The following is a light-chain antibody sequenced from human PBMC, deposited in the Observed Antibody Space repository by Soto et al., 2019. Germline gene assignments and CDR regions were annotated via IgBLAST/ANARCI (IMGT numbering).Light chain of an antibody. CDR2: SAS. CDR3: QQFNSYPLT. CDR1: QGITSY. V-gene: IGKV1-9*01. J-gene: IGKJ4*01. Sequence: DIQLTQSPSFLSESVGDRVTITCRASQGITSYLAWYQQKPGKAPKLLIYSASTLQSGVPSRFSGSGSGTYFTLTISSLQPEDSATSYCQQFNSYPLTFGGGTKVEIK.